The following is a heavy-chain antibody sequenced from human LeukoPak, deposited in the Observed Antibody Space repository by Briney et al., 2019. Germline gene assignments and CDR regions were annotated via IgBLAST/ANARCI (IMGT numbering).Heavy chain of an antibody. CDR2: IYYSGST. Sequence: SETLSLTCTVSGGSVSSGSYYWSWIRQPPGKGLEWIGYIYYSGSTNYNPSLKSRVTISVDTSKNQFSLKLSSVTAADTAVYYCARGTAGSSWYYWGQGTLVTVSS. V-gene: IGHV4-61*01. J-gene: IGHJ4*02. CDR3: ARGTAGSSWYY. D-gene: IGHD6-13*01. CDR1: GGSVSSGSYY.